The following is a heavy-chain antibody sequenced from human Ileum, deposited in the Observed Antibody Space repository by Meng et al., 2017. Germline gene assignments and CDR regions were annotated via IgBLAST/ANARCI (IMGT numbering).Heavy chain of an antibody. J-gene: IGHJ5*02. CDR2: ISAYNGDR. V-gene: IGHV1-18*01. CDR1: GYTFTSSG. Sequence: VQLGQSGGEVKKPWASVKVSCQASGYTFTSSGITWVRQAPGQGLEWMGWISAYNGDRNYAQKLQGRVTMTTDTSTSTAYMELNNLRSDDTAVYYCAKLGYCSSSSCYPEDDWFDPWGQGTLVTVSS. D-gene: IGHD2-2*01. CDR3: AKLGYCSSSSCYPEDDWFDP.